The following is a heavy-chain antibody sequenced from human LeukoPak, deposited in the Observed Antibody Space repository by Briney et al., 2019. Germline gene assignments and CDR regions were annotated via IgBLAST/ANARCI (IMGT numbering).Heavy chain of an antibody. CDR3: AREPRSFVTMVRVINWFDP. V-gene: IGHV4-61*02. D-gene: IGHD3-10*01. J-gene: IGHJ5*02. CDR2: IYTSGST. CDR1: GGSISSGSYY. Sequence: PSETLSLTCTVSGGSISSGSYYWSWIRQPAGKGLEWIGRIYTSGSTNYNPSLKSRVTISVDTSKNQFSLKLSSVTAADTAVYYCAREPRSFVTMVRVINWFDPWGQGTLVTVSS.